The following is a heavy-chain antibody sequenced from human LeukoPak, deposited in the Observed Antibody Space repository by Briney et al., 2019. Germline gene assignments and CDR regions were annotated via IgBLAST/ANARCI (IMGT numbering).Heavy chain of an antibody. J-gene: IGHJ4*02. CDR3: AKASGAISGSYFHYFDY. Sequence: PGGSLRLSCAASGFTFSSYGMHWVRQAPGKGLEWVAFIQYDGSNKYYADSVKGRFTISRDNSKNTLYLQMNSLRAEDTAVYYCAKASGAISGSYFHYFDYWGQGTLVTVSS. CDR1: GFTFSSYG. V-gene: IGHV3-30*02. D-gene: IGHD1-26*01. CDR2: IQYDGSNK.